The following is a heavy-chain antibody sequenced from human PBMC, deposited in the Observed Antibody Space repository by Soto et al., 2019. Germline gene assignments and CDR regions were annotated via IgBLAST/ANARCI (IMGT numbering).Heavy chain of an antibody. V-gene: IGHV1-69*02. D-gene: IGHD4-17*01. CDR1: GGTFSSYT. Sequence: QVQLVQSGAEVKKPGSSVKVSCKASGGTFSSYTISWVRQAPGQGLEWMGRIIPILGIANYAQKFQGRVTITADKSTSKAYMELSSLRSEDTAVYYCAGGTTVTAFDPWGQGTLVTVSS. CDR3: AGGTTVTAFDP. CDR2: IIPILGIA. J-gene: IGHJ5*02.